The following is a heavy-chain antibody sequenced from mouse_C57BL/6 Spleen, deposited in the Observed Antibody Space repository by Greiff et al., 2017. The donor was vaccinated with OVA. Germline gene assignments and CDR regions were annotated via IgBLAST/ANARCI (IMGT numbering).Heavy chain of an antibody. J-gene: IGHJ2*01. CDR2: IHPSDRDT. CDR1: GYTFTSYW. Sequence: VQLQQPGAELVKPGASVKVSCKASGYTFTSYWMHWVKQRPGQGLEWIGRIHPSDRDTNYNQKFKGKATLTVDKSSSTAYMQLSSLTSEDSAVYYCAILGYGSSSYLDYWGQGTTLTVSS. CDR3: AILGYGSSSYLDY. D-gene: IGHD1-1*01. V-gene: IGHV1-74*01.